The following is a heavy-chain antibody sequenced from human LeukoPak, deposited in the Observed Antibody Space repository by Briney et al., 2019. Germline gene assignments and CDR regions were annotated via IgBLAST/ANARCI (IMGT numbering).Heavy chain of an antibody. D-gene: IGHD2-2*01. V-gene: IGHV4-4*07. CDR1: GGSISSYY. J-gene: IGHJ4*02. Sequence: SETLSLTCTVSGGSISSYYWSWIRQPAGKGLEWIGRIYTSGSTNYNPSLKSRVTMSVDTSKNQFSLKLSSVTAADTAAYYCARGAPGIVVVLDSYYYFDYWGQGTLVTVSS. CDR2: IYTSGST. CDR3: ARGAPGIVVVLDSYYYFDY.